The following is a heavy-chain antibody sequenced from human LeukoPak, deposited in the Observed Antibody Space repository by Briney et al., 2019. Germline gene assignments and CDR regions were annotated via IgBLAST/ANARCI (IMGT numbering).Heavy chain of an antibody. J-gene: IGHJ4*02. D-gene: IGHD3-22*01. Sequence: QSGGSLRLSCAASGFTFSSYGMHWVRQAPGKGLEWVAFIRYDGSNKYYADSVKGRFTISRDNSKNTLYLQMNSLRAEDTAVYYCAKDWYYYDSSGYLDYWGQGTLVTVSS. CDR1: GFTFSSYG. CDR2: IRYDGSNK. V-gene: IGHV3-30*02. CDR3: AKDWYYYDSSGYLDY.